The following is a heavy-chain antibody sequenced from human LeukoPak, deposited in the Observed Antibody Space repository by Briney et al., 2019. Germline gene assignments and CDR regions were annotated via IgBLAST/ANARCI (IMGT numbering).Heavy chain of an antibody. CDR2: IYYSGST. V-gene: IGHV4-31*03. J-gene: IGHJ6*02. Sequence: SETLSLTCTDSGGSISSGGYYWSWIRQHPGKGLEWIGYIYYSGSTYYNPSLKSRVTISVDTSKNQFSLKLSSVTAADTAVYYCAREGYDILTGYPDYYYYGMDVWGQGTTVTVSS. D-gene: IGHD3-9*01. CDR1: GGSISSGGYY. CDR3: AREGYDILTGYPDYYYYGMDV.